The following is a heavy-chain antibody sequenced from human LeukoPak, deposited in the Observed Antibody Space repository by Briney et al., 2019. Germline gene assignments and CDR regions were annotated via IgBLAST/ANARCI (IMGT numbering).Heavy chain of an antibody. CDR1: GFTFGNYG. D-gene: IGHD6-19*01. CDR2: INWNGGST. V-gene: IGHV3-20*04. Sequence: GESLRLSCAASGFTFGNYGMSWVRQAPGKGLEWVSGINWNGGSTGYADSVKGRFTISRDNAKNSLYLQMNSLRAEDTAVYYCASDLNSSGWYYYYMDVWGKGTTVTVSS. CDR3: ASDLNSSGWYYYYMDV. J-gene: IGHJ6*03.